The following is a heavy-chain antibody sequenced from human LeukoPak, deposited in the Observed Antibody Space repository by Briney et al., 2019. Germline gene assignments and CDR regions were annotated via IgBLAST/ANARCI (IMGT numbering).Heavy chain of an antibody. CDR2: INPNSGGT. D-gene: IGHD6-13*01. CDR1: GYTFTGYY. J-gene: IGHJ5*02. Sequence: ASVKVSCKASGYTFTGYYMHWARQAPGQGLEWMGRINPNSGGTNYAQKFQGRVTMTRDTSISTAYMELSRLRSDDTAVYYCARAGIAAAEESLEPWFDPWGQGTLVTVSS. CDR3: ARAGIAAAEESLEPWFDP. V-gene: IGHV1-2*06.